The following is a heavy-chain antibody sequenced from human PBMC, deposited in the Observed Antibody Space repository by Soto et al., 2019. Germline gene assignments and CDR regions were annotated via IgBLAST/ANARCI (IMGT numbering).Heavy chain of an antibody. CDR3: ARHKYYEDLPEFDY. J-gene: IGHJ4*02. CDR1: GGSISSSSYY. V-gene: IGHV4-39*01. Sequence: PSETLSLTCTVSGGSISSSSYYWGWIRQPPGKGLEWIGSIYYSGSTYYNPSLKSRVTISVDTSKNQFSLKLSSVTAADTAVYYCARHKYYEDLPEFDYWGQGTLVTVSS. CDR2: IYYSGST. D-gene: IGHD3-22*01.